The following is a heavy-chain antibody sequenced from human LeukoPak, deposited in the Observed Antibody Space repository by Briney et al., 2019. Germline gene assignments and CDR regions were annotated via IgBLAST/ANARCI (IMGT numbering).Heavy chain of an antibody. V-gene: IGHV4-34*01. CDR2: INHSGST. D-gene: IGHD6-13*01. CDR3: ARGYSTLDY. Sequence: SETLSLTCAVYGGSFSGYYWSWIRQPPGKGLEWIGEINHSGSTNYNPSLKSRATISVDTSKNQFSLKLSSVTAADTAVYYCARGYSTLDYWGQGTLVTVSS. J-gene: IGHJ4*02. CDR1: GGSFSGYY.